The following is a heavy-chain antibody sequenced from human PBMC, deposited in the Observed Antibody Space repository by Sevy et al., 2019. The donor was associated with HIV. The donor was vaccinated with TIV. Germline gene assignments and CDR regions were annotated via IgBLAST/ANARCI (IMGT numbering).Heavy chain of an antibody. CDR1: GFSFSYYG. CDR3: ANAYSGSYSHSYLYALDV. J-gene: IGHJ6*02. Sequence: GGSLRLSCIGSGFSFSYYGIHWVRQSPGKGLDWVALISHDGINEYYADSVKGRFTISRDNSKNTVYLEMNSLRNEDTAIYFCANAYSGSYSHSYLYALDVWGQGTTVTVS. D-gene: IGHD1-26*01. CDR2: ISHDGINE. V-gene: IGHV3-30*18.